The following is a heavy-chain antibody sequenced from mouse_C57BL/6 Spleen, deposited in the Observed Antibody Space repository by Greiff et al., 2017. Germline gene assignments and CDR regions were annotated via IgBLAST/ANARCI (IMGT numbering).Heavy chain of an antibody. CDR1: GFSLTSYG. CDR2: IWSDGRT. CDR3: ARQRQLRSAMDY. V-gene: IGHV2-6-1*01. D-gene: IGHD3-2*02. J-gene: IGHJ4*01. Sequence: VQLQQSGPGLVAPSQSLSITCTVSGFSLTSYGVHWVRQPPGKGLEWLVVIWSDGRTTYNSALKSRLSISKDNSKSQVFLKMNSLQTDDTAMYYCARQRQLRSAMDYWGQGTSVTVSS.